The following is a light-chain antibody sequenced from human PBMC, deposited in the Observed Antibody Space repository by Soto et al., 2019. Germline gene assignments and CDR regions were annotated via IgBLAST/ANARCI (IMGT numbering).Light chain of an antibody. V-gene: IGKV1-9*01. CDR2: AAS. CDR3: QKYNSAPLT. Sequence: IPLTQSPSSLSASVGDSVTITCRASQGVSRYLSWYQQKPGRAPILLISAASTLQSGVPARFSGSGSGTDFTLTISSLQPEDVAAYYCQKYNSAPLTFGGGTKVEIK. CDR1: QGVSRY. J-gene: IGKJ4*01.